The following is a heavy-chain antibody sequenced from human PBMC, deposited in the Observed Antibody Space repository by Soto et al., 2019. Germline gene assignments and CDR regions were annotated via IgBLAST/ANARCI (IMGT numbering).Heavy chain of an antibody. CDR3: ARDRGTGTLRGVYFDL. J-gene: IGHJ2*01. CDR2: IWFDGSNK. D-gene: IGHD3-10*01. Sequence: QVQLVESGGGVVQPGRSLRLSCAASGFTSSSYGMHWVRQAPGKGLEWVALIWFDGSNKYYADSVKGRFTISRDNSEITLYLQMNSLRAEDTAVYYCARDRGTGTLRGVYFDLWGRGTLVTVSS. CDR1: GFTSSSYG. V-gene: IGHV3-33*01.